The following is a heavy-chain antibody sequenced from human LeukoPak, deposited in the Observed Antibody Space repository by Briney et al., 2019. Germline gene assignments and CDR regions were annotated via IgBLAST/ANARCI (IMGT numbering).Heavy chain of an antibody. Sequence: GGSLRLSRAASGFTFSNAWMSWVRQAPGKGLEWVGRIKSKTDGGTTDYAEPVKGRFTISRDDSKNTLYLQMNSLKTEDTAVYYCTTGPMITFGGVIVSWGQGTLVTVSS. CDR2: IKSKTDGGTT. CDR1: GFTFSNAW. V-gene: IGHV3-15*01. D-gene: IGHD3-16*02. CDR3: TTGPMITFGGVIVS. J-gene: IGHJ4*02.